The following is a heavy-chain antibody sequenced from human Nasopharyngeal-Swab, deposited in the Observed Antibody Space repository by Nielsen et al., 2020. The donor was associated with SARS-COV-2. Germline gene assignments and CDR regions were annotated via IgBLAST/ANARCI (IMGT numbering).Heavy chain of an antibody. CDR2: ISSSGSTI. CDR1: GFTFSDYY. V-gene: IGHV3-11*04. D-gene: IGHD3-22*01. Sequence: GESLKISCAASGFTFSDYYMSWIRQAPGQGLEWVSYISSSGSTIFYADSVKGRFTISRDNAKNSLYLQMNSLGAEDTAVYYCARDYYDSSGYYEIFDYWGQGTLVTVSS. J-gene: IGHJ4*02. CDR3: ARDYYDSSGYYEIFDY.